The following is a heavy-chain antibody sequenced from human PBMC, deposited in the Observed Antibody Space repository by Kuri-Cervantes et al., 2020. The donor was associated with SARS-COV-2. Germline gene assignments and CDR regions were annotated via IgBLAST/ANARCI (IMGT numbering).Heavy chain of an antibody. CDR3: VKDLGSGWYRGDAFDI. CDR1: GFTFSSYA. CDR2: ISSNGGST. V-gene: IGHV3-64D*06. J-gene: IGHJ3*02. Sequence: GESLKISCSASGFTFSSYAMHWVRQAPGKGLEYVSPISSNGGSTYYADSVKGRFTISRDNSKNTLYLQMSSLRAEDTAVYYCVKDLGSGWYRGDAFDIWGQGTMVTVSS. D-gene: IGHD6-19*01.